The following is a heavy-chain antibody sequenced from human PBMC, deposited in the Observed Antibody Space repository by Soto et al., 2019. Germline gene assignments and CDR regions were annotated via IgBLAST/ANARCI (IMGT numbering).Heavy chain of an antibody. CDR2: ISYDGSNK. D-gene: IGHD2-2*01. V-gene: IGHV3-30-3*01. J-gene: IGHJ5*02. CDR3: ARGPIIVVVPAAMAAWFDP. CDR1: GFTFSSYA. Sequence: QVQLVESGGGVVQPGRSLRLSCAASGFTFSSYAMHWARQAPGKGLEWVAVISYDGSNKYYADSVKGRFTISRDNSKNTLYLQMNSLGAEDTAVYYCARGPIIVVVPAAMAAWFDPWGQGTLVTVSS.